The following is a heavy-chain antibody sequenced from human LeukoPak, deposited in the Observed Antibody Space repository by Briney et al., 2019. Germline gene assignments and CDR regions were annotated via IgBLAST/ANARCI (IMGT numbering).Heavy chain of an antibody. CDR3: ARFRGSWFFDV. V-gene: IGHV3-53*01. CDR1: GFTVSTNY. D-gene: IGHD6-13*01. CDR2: IYSGGSI. J-gene: IGHJ3*01. Sequence: GGSLRLSCAASGFTVSTNYMSWVRQAPGKGLEWVSVIYSGGSIYYADSVKGRFTIPRHNSENSLYLQMSSLRADDTAVYYCARFRGSWFFDVWGQGTMVTVSS.